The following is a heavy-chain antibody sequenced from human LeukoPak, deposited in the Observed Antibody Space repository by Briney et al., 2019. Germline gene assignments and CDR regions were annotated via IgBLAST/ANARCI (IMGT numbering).Heavy chain of an antibody. CDR1: GFTFSSYG. J-gene: IGHJ4*02. Sequence: GGSLRLSCAASGFTFSSYGMHWVRQAPGKGLEGVAVIWYDGSNKYYADSVKGRFTISRDNSKNTLYLQMNSLRAEDTAVYYCAKDRGVPRWAFYSYWGQGTLVTVSS. D-gene: IGHD4-11*01. CDR3: AKDRGVPRWAFYSY. V-gene: IGHV3-33*06. CDR2: IWYDGSNK.